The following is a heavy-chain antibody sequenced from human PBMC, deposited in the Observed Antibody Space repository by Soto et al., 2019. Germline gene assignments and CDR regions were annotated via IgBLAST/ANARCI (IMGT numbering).Heavy chain of an antibody. V-gene: IGHV3-66*01. J-gene: IGHJ6*02. CDR2: IYSGGST. CDR1: GFTVSSNY. CDR3: ARDPYYYNGMDV. Sequence: GGSLRLSCAASGFTVSSNYMSWVRQAPGKGLEWVSVIYSGGSTYYADSVKGRFTISRDNSKNTLYLQMNSLRDEDTAVYYCARDPYYYNGMDVWGQGTTVTVSS.